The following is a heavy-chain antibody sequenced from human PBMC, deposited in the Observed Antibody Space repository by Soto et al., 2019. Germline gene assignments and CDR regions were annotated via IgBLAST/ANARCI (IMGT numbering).Heavy chain of an antibody. D-gene: IGHD5-12*01. V-gene: IGHV4-59*01. J-gene: IGHJ4*02. CDR3: AREGNLGRWIQPLDS. Sequence: SETLSLTCTVSGDSISSYCWSWIRQPPGKGLEWIGNIHYNGNTKYSPSLKSRVTMSVDTSKNHFSLKLISVTTADTAVYFCAREGNLGRWIQPLDSWGQGTLVTVS. CDR2: IHYNGNT. CDR1: GDSISSYC.